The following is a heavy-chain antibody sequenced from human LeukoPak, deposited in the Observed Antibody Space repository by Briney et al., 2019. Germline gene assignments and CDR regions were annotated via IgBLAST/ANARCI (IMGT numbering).Heavy chain of an antibody. J-gene: IGHJ4*02. CDR1: GGSFSGYY. D-gene: IGHD6-13*01. CDR3: ARSSRKIAPAGTGVPFDL. V-gene: IGHV4-34*01. CDR2: INHSGST. Sequence: PSETLSLTCAVYGGSFSGYYWSWIRQPPGKGLEWIGEINHSGSTNHNPSLKSRVTISVDTSKNQFSLKLSSVTAADTAVYYCARSSRKIAPAGTGVPFDLWGQGTLVTVSS.